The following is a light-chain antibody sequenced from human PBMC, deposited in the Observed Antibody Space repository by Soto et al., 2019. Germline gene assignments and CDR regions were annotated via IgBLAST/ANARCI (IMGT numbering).Light chain of an antibody. V-gene: IGKV3-20*01. Sequence: LGLPQSXGILSFFSQDXXXXXXXASQTVSSELAWFQQKXGQGPGLFIYGASXRATGIPDRFSGSGSGSDFTLNISRLEPEDFAVYYCQQYCSSTRTFGQGTKVDIK. J-gene: IGKJ1*01. CDR3: QQYCSSTRT. CDR1: QTVSSE. CDR2: GAS.